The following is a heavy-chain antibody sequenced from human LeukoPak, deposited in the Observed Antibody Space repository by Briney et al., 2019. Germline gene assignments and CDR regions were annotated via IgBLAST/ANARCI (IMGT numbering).Heavy chain of an antibody. Sequence: SETLSLTCTVSGGSISSYYWSWIRQPAGKGLEWIGRIYTSGSTYYNPSLKSRVTMSVDTSKNQFSLKLSSVTAADTAVYYCARGHYDILTGYYDAFDIWGQGTMVTVSS. V-gene: IGHV4-4*07. CDR2: IYTSGST. D-gene: IGHD3-9*01. CDR1: GGSISSYY. CDR3: ARGHYDILTGYYDAFDI. J-gene: IGHJ3*02.